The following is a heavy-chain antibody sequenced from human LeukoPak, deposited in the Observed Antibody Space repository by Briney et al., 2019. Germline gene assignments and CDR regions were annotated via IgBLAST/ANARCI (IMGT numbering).Heavy chain of an antibody. CDR3: ARARWTSTATTYYLDH. J-gene: IGHJ4*02. CDR2: IDAGNGKT. Sequence: ASVKVSCKASGYTFTSYAIQWVRQAPRQRLEWMGWIDAGNGKTKYSQNFQGRVTITRDTSATTAYMDLSSLRSEDTAVYYCARARWTSTATTYYLDHWGQGTLVTVSS. CDR1: GYTFTSYA. V-gene: IGHV1-3*01. D-gene: IGHD4-17*01.